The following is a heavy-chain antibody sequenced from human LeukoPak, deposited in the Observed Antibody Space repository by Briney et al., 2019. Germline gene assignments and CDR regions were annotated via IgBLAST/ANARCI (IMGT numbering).Heavy chain of an antibody. D-gene: IGHD2-21*02. CDR3: ARGSGDWTYYFDY. CDR1: GYSISSGYL. J-gene: IGHJ4*02. CDR2: TYHGGTT. Sequence: SETLSLTCTVSGYSISSGYLWGWVRQPPGKGLEWIGSTYHGGTTYSNPSIKSRVIISEDTSKNQFSLKLSSVTAADTAVYYCARGSGDWTYYFDYWGQGTLVTVSS. V-gene: IGHV4-38-2*02.